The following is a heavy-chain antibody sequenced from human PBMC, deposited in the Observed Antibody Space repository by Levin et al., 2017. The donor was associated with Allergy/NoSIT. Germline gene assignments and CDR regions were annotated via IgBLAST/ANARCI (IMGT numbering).Heavy chain of an antibody. CDR1: GGSVSSGSYY. Sequence: PSETLSLTCTVSGGSVSSGSYYWSWLRQPPGKGLEWTGYIYYSGSTNYNPSLKSRVTISVDTSKNQFSLKLSAVTAADTAVYYCASVGAEFHYWGQGTLVTVSS. CDR3: ASVGAEFHY. J-gene: IGHJ4*02. D-gene: IGHD1-26*01. V-gene: IGHV4-61*01. CDR2: IYYSGST.